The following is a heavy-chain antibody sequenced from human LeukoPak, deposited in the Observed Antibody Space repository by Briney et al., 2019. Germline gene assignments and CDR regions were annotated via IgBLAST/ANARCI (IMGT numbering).Heavy chain of an antibody. V-gene: IGHV4-59*08. Sequence: PSETLSLTCTVSGDSISSYYWSWIRQPPGKGLEWIGYIYYTGSTAYNPSLKSRVTISIDTSKNQLSLKLSSVTAADTAVYFCVRHVAGTRSGGTCYRFYVWGQGTTVTVSS. D-gene: IGHD2-15*01. CDR1: GDSISSYY. CDR3: VRHVAGTRSGGTCYRFYV. J-gene: IGHJ6*02. CDR2: IYYTGST.